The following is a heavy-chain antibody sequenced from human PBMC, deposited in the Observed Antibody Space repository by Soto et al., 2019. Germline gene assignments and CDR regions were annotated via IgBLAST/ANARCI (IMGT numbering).Heavy chain of an antibody. V-gene: IGHV4-31*03. D-gene: IGHD3-10*01. CDR1: GGSISSGGYY. J-gene: IGHJ3*02. Sequence: SETLSLTCTVSGGSISSGGYYWSWIRQHPGKGLEWIGYIYYSGSTYYNPSLKSRVTISVDTSKNQFSLKLSSVTAADTAVYYCARVGVTMVRGPDDAFDIWAQGTMVNVSS. CDR3: ARVGVTMVRGPDDAFDI. CDR2: IYYSGST.